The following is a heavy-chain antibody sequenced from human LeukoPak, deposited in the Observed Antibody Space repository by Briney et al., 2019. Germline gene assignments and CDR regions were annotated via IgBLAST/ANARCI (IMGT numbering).Heavy chain of an antibody. J-gene: IGHJ3*02. CDR3: ARDITMGRGVGAFDI. CDR1: GGSISGYY. CDR2: FYHSGST. V-gene: IGHV4-59*01. D-gene: IGHD3-10*01. Sequence: PSETLSLTCTVSGGSISGYYWRWIRQPPGKGLEWIGYFYHSGSTHYNPSLKSRVTVSVDTSKHQFSLRLSSVTAADTAVYYCARDITMGRGVGAFDIWGQGTMVTVSS.